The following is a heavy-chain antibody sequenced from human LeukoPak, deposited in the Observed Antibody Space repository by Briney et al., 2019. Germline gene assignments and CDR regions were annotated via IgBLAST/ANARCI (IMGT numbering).Heavy chain of an antibody. J-gene: IGHJ4*02. V-gene: IGHV3-33*01. D-gene: IGHD4-17*01. CDR1: GFTFNSYG. Sequence: GRSLRLSCAASGFTFNSYGIHWVRQAPGKGLEWVAFIWYDGSNKYYADSVKGRFTISRDDSKNTLYLQMNSLRAEDTAVYYCARARTTRGFDYWGQGTLVTVSS. CDR3: ARARTTRGFDY. CDR2: IWYDGSNK.